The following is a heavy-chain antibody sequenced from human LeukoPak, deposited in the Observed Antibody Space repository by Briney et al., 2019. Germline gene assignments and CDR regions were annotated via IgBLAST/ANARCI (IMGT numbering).Heavy chain of an antibody. CDR2: TSYSGNT. CDR3: SRLTHSYYSDTSGYYPYYYMDV. J-gene: IGHJ6*03. Sequence: SETLSLTCTVSAGSISSSDYYWGWIRQSPGKGLEWIGRTSYSGNTYYNPSLKSRVTISVDTSKNHFSLRLSSVTAADTAVYYCSRLTHSYYSDTSGYYPYYYMDVWGEGTTVAVSS. D-gene: IGHD3-22*01. CDR1: AGSISSSDYY. V-gene: IGHV4-39*02.